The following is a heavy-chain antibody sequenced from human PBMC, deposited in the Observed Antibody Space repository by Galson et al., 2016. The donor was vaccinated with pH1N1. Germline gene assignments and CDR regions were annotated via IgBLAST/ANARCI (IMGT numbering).Heavy chain of an antibody. D-gene: IGHD2-15*01. CDR2: FYSTSNT. CDR3: ARDPGDHNGYSN. Sequence: SLRLSCAASGITVSSNYMNWVRQVPGKGLEWVSIFYSTSNTYYADSVKGRFTISRDTSKNTLFLQMNSLTVEDTAVYYCARDPGDHNGYSNWGQGTLVTGSA. J-gene: IGHJ4*02. CDR1: GITVSSNY. V-gene: IGHV3-53*01.